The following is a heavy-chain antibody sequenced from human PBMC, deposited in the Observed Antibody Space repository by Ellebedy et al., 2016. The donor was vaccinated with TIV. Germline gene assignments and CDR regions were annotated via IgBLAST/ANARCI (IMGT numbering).Heavy chain of an antibody. CDR1: GGTFSSYA. Sequence: SVKVSCXASGGTFSSYAISWVRQAPGQGLEWMGGIIPIFGTANYAQKFQGRVTITADESTSTAYMELSSLRSEDTAVYYCARYTDASVAGNSDVLHAFDIWGQGTMVTVSS. D-gene: IGHD6-19*01. CDR3: ARYTDASVAGNSDVLHAFDI. J-gene: IGHJ3*02. V-gene: IGHV1-69*13. CDR2: IIPIFGTA.